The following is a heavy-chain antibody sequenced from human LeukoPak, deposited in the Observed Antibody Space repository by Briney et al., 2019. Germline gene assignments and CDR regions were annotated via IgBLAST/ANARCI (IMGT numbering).Heavy chain of an antibody. J-gene: IGHJ4*02. Sequence: PGGSLRLSCAASGFTFDSCAMSWVRQSPGKGLECVSGISGSGAYTYYADSVKGRFTIYRDSSKNTLFLQMNSLRAEDTALYYCAKALRYTSDSLDYWGQGTLVTVTA. CDR2: ISGSGAYT. CDR3: AKALRYTSDSLDY. CDR1: GFTFDSCA. V-gene: IGHV3-23*01. D-gene: IGHD3-9*01.